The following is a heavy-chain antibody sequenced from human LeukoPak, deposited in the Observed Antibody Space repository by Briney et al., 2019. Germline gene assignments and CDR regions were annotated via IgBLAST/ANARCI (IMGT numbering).Heavy chain of an antibody. CDR2: ISGSGGST. Sequence: GGSLRLSCAVSGFTFSSYAMSWVRQAPGKGLEWVSNISGSGGSTYYPDSVKGRFTISRDNSKNTLYLQMNSLRAEDTAVYYCAKDRFDSSGYYHPAASDIWGQGTMVTVSP. CDR3: AKDRFDSSGYYHPAASDI. V-gene: IGHV3-23*01. J-gene: IGHJ3*02. D-gene: IGHD3-22*01. CDR1: GFTFSSYA.